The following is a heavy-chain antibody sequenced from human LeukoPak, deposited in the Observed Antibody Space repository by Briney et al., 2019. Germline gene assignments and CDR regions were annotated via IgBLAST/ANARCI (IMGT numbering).Heavy chain of an antibody. CDR2: ITASGST. V-gene: IGHV4-4*07. D-gene: IGHD2-15*01. CDR1: GAPVNNHH. J-gene: IGHJ4*02. Sequence: PSETLSLTCSVSGAPVNNHHWGWIRQPAGKGLEWIGRITASGSTNYTPSLRSRVTISVDKSKNQLFLRPASVTAADTAVYYCARDKVVVAASGKYYFDYWGQGTLVAVSS. CDR3: ARDKVVVAASGKYYFDY.